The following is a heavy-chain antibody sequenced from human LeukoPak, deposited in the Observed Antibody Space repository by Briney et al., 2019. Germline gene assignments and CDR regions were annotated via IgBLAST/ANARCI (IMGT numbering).Heavy chain of an antibody. V-gene: IGHV4-59*01. J-gene: IGHJ4*02. CDR3: ARARYYFDY. CDR1: GGSISSYY. Sequence: SETLSLTCTVSGGSISSYYWSWIRQPPGKGPEWIGYIYYSGSTNYNPSLKSRVTISVDTSKNQFSLKLSSVTAADTAVYYCARARYYFDYWGQGTLVTVSS. CDR2: IYYSGST.